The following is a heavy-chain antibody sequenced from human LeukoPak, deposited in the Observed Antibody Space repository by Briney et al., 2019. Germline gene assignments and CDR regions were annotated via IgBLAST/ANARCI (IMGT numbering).Heavy chain of an antibody. D-gene: IGHD1-20*01. J-gene: IGHJ4*02. Sequence: GGSLRLSCAASGFSFSSYNMNWVRQAPGKGLVWVSYISSSSTYIYYADSVKGRFTISRDNAKNSLYLQMNSLRAEDTAAYYCARETYNWNDVDYWGQGTLVTVSS. V-gene: IGHV3-21*01. CDR1: GFSFSSYN. CDR2: ISSSSTYI. CDR3: ARETYNWNDVDY.